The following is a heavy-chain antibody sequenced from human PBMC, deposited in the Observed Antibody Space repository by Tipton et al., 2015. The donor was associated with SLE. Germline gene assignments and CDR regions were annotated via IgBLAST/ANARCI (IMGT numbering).Heavy chain of an antibody. J-gene: IGHJ4*02. V-gene: IGHV3-13*01. D-gene: IGHD5-12*01. Sequence: SLRLSCAASGFTFSSSDMHWVRQRIGKGLEWVSAIGAAGDTYYPDSVKGRFTISRENARNSFYLQMNSLRAEDTAVYYCARGDSGYSVVWGQGTLVTVSS. CDR2: IGAAGDT. CDR3: ARGDSGYSVV. CDR1: GFTFSSSD.